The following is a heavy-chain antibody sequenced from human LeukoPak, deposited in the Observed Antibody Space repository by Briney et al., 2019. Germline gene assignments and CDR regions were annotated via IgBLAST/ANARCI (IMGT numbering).Heavy chain of an antibody. CDR1: GFTFNSYA. CDR3: AKSGSHLVAYY. Sequence: PGGSLRLSCAASGFTFNSYAMSWVRQAPGKGLEWVAVISYDGSNKYYADSVKGRFTISRDNSKNTLYLQMNSLRAEDTAVYYCAKSGSHLVAYYWGQGTLVTVSS. CDR2: ISYDGSNK. J-gene: IGHJ4*02. D-gene: IGHD3-10*01. V-gene: IGHV3-30*18.